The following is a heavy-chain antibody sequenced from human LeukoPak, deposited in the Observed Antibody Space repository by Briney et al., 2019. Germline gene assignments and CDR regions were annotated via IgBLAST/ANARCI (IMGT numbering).Heavy chain of an antibody. D-gene: IGHD3-9*01. CDR1: GYTFINYA. CDR3: ARVNFDILSGYYIPHIFDI. J-gene: IGHJ3*02. CDR2: ITAYNGNT. Sequence: ASVKVSCKTSGYTFINYAITWVRQAPGQGLEWMGWITAYNGNTNYAQKLQDRVTMTTDTSTSTAYMELRSLRSDDTAVYFRARVNFDILSGYYIPHIFDIWGQGTMVTVSS. V-gene: IGHV1-18*01.